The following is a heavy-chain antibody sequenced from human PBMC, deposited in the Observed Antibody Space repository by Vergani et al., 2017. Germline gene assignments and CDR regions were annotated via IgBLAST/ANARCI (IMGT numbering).Heavy chain of an antibody. D-gene: IGHD3-3*01. V-gene: IGHV1-18*01. Sequence: QVHLVQSGAEVKKSGASVMLSCKSSGYSFTNFGVTWVRQAPGEGLEWMGWINSKRGVTKYVDSLQRRVTMTRDTSTRTNYMELWSLSSDDTAVYYCARVDMVDGYYCFDYWGQGTPVTVSS. CDR3: ARVDMVDGYYCFDY. J-gene: IGHJ4*02. CDR2: INSKRGVT. CDR1: GYSFTNFG.